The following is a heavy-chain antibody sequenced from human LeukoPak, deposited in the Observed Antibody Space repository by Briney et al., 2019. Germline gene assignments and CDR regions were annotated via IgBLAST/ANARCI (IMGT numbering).Heavy chain of an antibody. Sequence: SQTLSLTCTVSGGSISSGGYYWSWIRQPPGKGLEWIGYIYHSGSTYYNPSLKSRVTISVDRAKNQFYLKLSSVTAADTAVYYCARVYGDCSSTSCYKDYWGQGTLVTVSS. J-gene: IGHJ4*02. D-gene: IGHD2-2*02. CDR2: IYHSGST. CDR3: ARVYGDCSSTSCYKDY. CDR1: GGSISSGGYY. V-gene: IGHV4-30-2*01.